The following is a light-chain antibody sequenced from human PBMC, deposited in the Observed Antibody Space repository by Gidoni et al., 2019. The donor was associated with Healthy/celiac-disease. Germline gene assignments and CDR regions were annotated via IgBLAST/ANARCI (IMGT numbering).Light chain of an antibody. Sequence: QSALTQPASVSGSPGQSITISCTGTSSDVGGYHYVSCYQQHPGKAPKLMIYDVSNRPSGVSNRFSGSKSGNTASLTISGLQAEDEADYYCSSYTSSSTLVFGGGTKLTVL. CDR1: SSDVGGYHY. V-gene: IGLV2-14*01. CDR3: SSYTSSSTLV. J-gene: IGLJ2*01. CDR2: DVS.